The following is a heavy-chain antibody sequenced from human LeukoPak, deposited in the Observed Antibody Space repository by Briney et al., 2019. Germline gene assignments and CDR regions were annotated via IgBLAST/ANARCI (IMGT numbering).Heavy chain of an antibody. D-gene: IGHD6-19*01. J-gene: IGHJ4*02. CDR1: GGTFSSYA. V-gene: IGHV1-8*03. CDR2: MNPNSGNT. CDR3: ARGLYSSGPLGY. Sequence: ASVKVSCKASGGTFSSYAISWVRQAPGQGLEWMGWMNPNSGNTGYAQKFQGRVTITRNTSISTAYMELSSLRSEDTAVYYCARGLYSSGPLGYWGQGTLVTVSS.